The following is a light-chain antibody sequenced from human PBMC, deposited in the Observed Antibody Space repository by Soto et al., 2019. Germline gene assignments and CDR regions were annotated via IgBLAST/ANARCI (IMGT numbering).Light chain of an antibody. CDR1: SSDVGGYNF. CDR3: SSYAGSNIVV. Sequence: QSALTQPPSASGSPGQSVTISCTGTSSDVGGYNFVSWYHQHPGKAPKLMIYEVSERPSGVPDRFSGSKSGNTASLTVSGLQGEDEAEYYCSSYAGSNIVVFGGGTKLTVL. J-gene: IGLJ2*01. V-gene: IGLV2-8*01. CDR2: EVS.